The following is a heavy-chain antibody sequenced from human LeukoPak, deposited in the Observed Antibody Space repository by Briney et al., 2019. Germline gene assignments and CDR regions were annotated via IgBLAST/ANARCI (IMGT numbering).Heavy chain of an antibody. CDR2: IYYSGST. J-gene: IGHJ6*02. Sequence: SETLSLTCTVSGGSISSYYWSWLRQPPGKGLEWIGYIYYSGSTNYNPSLKSRVTISVDTSKHHFSIKLRYVTAADTAVYYCARVTTAGGYGTYYYYGMDVWGQGTTVTVSS. V-gene: IGHV4-59*01. D-gene: IGHD1-26*01. CDR3: ARVTTAGGYGTYYYYGMDV. CDR1: GGSISSYY.